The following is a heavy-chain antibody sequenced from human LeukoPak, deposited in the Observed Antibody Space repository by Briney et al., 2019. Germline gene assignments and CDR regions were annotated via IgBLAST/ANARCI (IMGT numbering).Heavy chain of an antibody. CDR2: VRYDGSNK. D-gene: IGHD2-2*01. Sequence: GGSLRLSCAASGFTFSSYGMHWVRQAPGKGLEWVAFVRYDGSNKYYADSVKGRFTISRDNSNNTLYLQMNSLRAEDTAVYYCAKAPGYCSSTSCYGSYWYFDLWGRGTLVTVSS. CDR3: AKAPGYCSSTSCYGSYWYFDL. J-gene: IGHJ2*01. V-gene: IGHV3-30*02. CDR1: GFTFSSYG.